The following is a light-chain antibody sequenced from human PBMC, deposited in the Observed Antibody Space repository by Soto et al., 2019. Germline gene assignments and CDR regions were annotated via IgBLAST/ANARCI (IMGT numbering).Light chain of an antibody. Sequence: EIVMTQSPATLSLSPGERATLSCRASQSVSSNLAWYQQKPGQAPRLLISDASTRATGIPDRFSGSGSGTEFTLTITSLQSEDFALYYCQHYNDLLLTFGQGTKVEIK. CDR3: QHYNDLLLT. CDR2: DAS. V-gene: IGKV3-15*01. J-gene: IGKJ1*01. CDR1: QSVSSN.